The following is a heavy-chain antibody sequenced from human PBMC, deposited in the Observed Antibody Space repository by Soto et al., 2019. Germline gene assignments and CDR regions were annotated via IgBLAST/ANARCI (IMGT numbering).Heavy chain of an antibody. D-gene: IGHD2-15*01. J-gene: IGHJ4*02. Sequence: XESLTISVKGSGYSFTSYWIGWVRQMPGKGLEWMGIIYPGDSDTRYSPSFQGQVTISADKSISTAYLQWSSLKASDTAMYYCACGSWSYYFDYWGQGTLVTVSS. CDR1: GYSFTSYW. CDR2: IYPGDSDT. V-gene: IGHV5-51*01. CDR3: ACGSWSYYFDY.